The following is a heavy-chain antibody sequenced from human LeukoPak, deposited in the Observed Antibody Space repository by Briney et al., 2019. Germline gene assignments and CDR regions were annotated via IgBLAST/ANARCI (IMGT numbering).Heavy chain of an antibody. J-gene: IGHJ4*02. V-gene: IGHV1-8*03. D-gene: IGHD3-10*01. CDR3: ARDPLRFGELLGYFDY. CDR1: GYTFTSYD. Sequence: ASVKVSCKASGYTFTSYDINWVRQATGQGLEWMGWMNPNSGNTGYAQKFQGRVTITTDTSTSTAYMELRSLRSDDTAVYYCARDPLRFGELLGYFDYWGQGTLVTVSS. CDR2: MNPNSGNT.